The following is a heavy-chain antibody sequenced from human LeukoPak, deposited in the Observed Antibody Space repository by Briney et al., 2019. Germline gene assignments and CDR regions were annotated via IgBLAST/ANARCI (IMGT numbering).Heavy chain of an antibody. D-gene: IGHD3-22*01. CDR3: ARGQFRLSDYDSSGFDH. V-gene: IGHV3-30*04. J-gene: IGHJ4*02. CDR2: ISYGGSNK. Sequence: GRSLRLSCVASGFTFSNYAMHWVRQAPGKGLEWVAVISYGGSNKYYADSVEGRFTISRDNSKNTLYLQMISLRAEDTAVYYCARGQFRLSDYDSSGFDHWGQGTLVTVSS. CDR1: GFTFSNYA.